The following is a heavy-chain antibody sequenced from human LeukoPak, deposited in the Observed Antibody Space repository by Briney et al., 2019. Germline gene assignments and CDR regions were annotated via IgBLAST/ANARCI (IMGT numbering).Heavy chain of an antibody. CDR1: GFTFSSYW. CDR3: ASLGMTTVTDFDY. D-gene: IGHD4-11*01. V-gene: IGHV3-7*01. CDR2: IQHDGSDQ. J-gene: IGHJ4*02. Sequence: GGSLRLSCAASGFTFSSYWMTWLRQAPGKGLEWVANIQHDGSDQYYEDSVKGRFTISRDNAKDSLFLQMNSLRAEDTAVYYCASLGMTTVTDFDYWGQGTLVTVSS.